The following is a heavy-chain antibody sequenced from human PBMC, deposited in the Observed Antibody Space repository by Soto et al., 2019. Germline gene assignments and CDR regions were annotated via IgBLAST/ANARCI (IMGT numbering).Heavy chain of an antibody. J-gene: IGHJ4*02. CDR1: GFTFSSDS. CDR3: AADIPPPQQPNYPLDY. V-gene: IGHV3-15*01. CDR2: IKSKADGETI. Sequence: EVQLVESGGDLVTPGGSLRLSCATSGFTFSSDSMSWVRQAPGEGLEWVGRIKSKADGETIEYAAPVKGSFTISRDYSIATDLVQMNSLNAEDTDIDYGAADIPPPQQPNYPLDYWGQGTLVTVSS. D-gene: IGHD1-7*01.